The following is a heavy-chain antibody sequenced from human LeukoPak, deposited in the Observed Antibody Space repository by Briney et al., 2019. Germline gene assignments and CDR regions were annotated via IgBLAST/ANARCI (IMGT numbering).Heavy chain of an antibody. V-gene: IGHV1-2*06. D-gene: IGHD6-19*01. Sequence: ASVKVSCKASGYTFTGYYMHWVRQAPGQGLEWMGRINPNSGGKNYAQKFQGRVTMTRDTSISTAYMELSRLRSDDTAVYYCARELIAVAGCFDYWGQGTLVTVSS. J-gene: IGHJ4*02. CDR1: GYTFTGYY. CDR2: INPNSGGK. CDR3: ARELIAVAGCFDY.